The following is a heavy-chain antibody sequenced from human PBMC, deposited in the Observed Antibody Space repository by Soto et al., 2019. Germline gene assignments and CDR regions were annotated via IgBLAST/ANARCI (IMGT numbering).Heavy chain of an antibody. Sequence: SVKVSCKASGGTFSIYSISWVRQAPGQGLEWMGRIIPILDIANYAQKLQGRVTITADKSTTTAYMELSSLRSEDTAVYYCARDQEGYSYGYEFIGFDYWGQGTLVTVSS. CDR1: GGTFSIYS. J-gene: IGHJ4*02. CDR3: ARDQEGYSYGYEFIGFDY. D-gene: IGHD5-18*01. CDR2: IIPILDIA. V-gene: IGHV1-69*04.